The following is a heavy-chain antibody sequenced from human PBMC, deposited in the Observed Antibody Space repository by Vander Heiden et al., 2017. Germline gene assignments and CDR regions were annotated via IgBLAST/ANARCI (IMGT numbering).Heavy chain of an antibody. Sequence: QVQLQESGPGLVKPSETLSLTCTGSGGAISSYSWSWIRQPPGKGLEWIGYIYYSGSTSYNPSLKSRVTISVDTSKNQFSLKLTSVTAADTAVYYCARLRRSVYFDYWGQGTLVTVSS. CDR3: ARLRRSVYFDY. J-gene: IGHJ4*02. D-gene: IGHD6-25*01. CDR1: GGAISSYS. CDR2: IYYSGST. V-gene: IGHV4-59*01.